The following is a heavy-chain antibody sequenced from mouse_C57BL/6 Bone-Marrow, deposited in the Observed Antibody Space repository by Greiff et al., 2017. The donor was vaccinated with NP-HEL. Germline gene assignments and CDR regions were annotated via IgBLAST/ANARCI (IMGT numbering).Heavy chain of an antibody. J-gene: IGHJ2*01. D-gene: IGHD1-1*01. CDR3: ARSPFITTYYFDY. CDR1: GYSFTGYY. V-gene: IGHV1-42*01. Sequence: VQLQQSGPELVKPGASVKISCKASGYSFTGYYMNWVKQSPEKSLEWIGEINPSTGGTTYNQKFKAKATLTVDKSSSTAYMQLKSLTSEDSAVYYCARSPFITTYYFDYWGQGTTLTVSS. CDR2: INPSTGGT.